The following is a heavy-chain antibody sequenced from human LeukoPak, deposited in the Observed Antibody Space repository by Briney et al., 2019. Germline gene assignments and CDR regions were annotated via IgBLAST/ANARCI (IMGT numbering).Heavy chain of an antibody. D-gene: IGHD3-3*01. V-gene: IGHV3-11*01. CDR1: GFTSSDYY. CDR3: ARDLDFWSGYAISTDYGMDV. Sequence: PGGSLRLSCAASGFTSSDYYMSWIRQAPGKGLEWVSYISSSGSTIYYADSVKGRFTISRDNAKNSLYLQMNSLRAEDTAVYYCARDLDFWSGYAISTDYGMDVWGQGTTVTVSS. CDR2: ISSSGSTI. J-gene: IGHJ6*02.